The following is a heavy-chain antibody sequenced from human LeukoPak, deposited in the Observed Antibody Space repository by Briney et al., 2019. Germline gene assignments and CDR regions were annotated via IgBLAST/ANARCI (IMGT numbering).Heavy chain of an antibody. CDR3: ARGAGTSWFDY. CDR1: GYTFTVNY. Sequence: WASVKVSCKPSGYTFTVNYLHWVRQAPGQGLEWVGWMNPNSGVTFYPQNFQGRVTMTRDTSITTAYMELSSLTSDDPAVYYCARGAGTSWFDYWGQGSLVTVSS. D-gene: IGHD2-2*01. CDR2: MNPNSGVT. V-gene: IGHV1-2*02. J-gene: IGHJ4*02.